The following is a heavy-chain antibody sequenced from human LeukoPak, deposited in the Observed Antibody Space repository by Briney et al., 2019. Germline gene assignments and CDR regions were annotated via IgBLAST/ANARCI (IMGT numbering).Heavy chain of an antibody. CDR2: IYYSGST. CDR3: ARAGTPITMIVVESNWFDP. D-gene: IGHD3-22*01. J-gene: IGHJ5*02. CDR1: GFTFSDHY. V-gene: IGHV4-59*11. Sequence: GSLRLSCAASGFTFSDHYMDWVRQPPGKGLEWIGYIYYSGSTNYNPSLKSRVTISVDTSKNQFSLKLSSVTAADTAVYYCARAGTPITMIVVESNWFDPWGQGTLVTVSS.